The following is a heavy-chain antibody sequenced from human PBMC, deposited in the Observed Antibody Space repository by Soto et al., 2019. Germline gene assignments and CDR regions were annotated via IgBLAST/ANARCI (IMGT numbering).Heavy chain of an antibody. V-gene: IGHV4-39*01. CDR1: GGSISSSSYY. J-gene: IGHJ5*02. Sequence: QLQLQESGPGLVKPSETLSLTCTVSGGSISSSSYYWGWIRQPPGKGLEWIGCIYYSGSTYYNPSLRSLVAIAVDTSKNQFALKISSVTAADTAVYYCARHSRGVWMQLWLSRYNWFDPWGQGTLLTVSS. CDR3: ARHSRGVWMQLWLSRYNWFDP. CDR2: IYYSGST. D-gene: IGHD5-18*01.